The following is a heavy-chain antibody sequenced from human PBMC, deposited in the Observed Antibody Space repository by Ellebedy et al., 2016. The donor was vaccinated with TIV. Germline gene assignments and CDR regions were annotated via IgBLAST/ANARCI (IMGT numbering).Heavy chain of an antibody. CDR3: AKDLSYYYDSSGYWGISTDY. D-gene: IGHD3-22*01. CDR2: ISYDGSNK. Sequence: GESLKISXAASGFTFSSYGMHWVRQAPGKGLEWVAVISYDGSNKYYADSVKGRFTISRDNSKNTLYLQMNSLRAEDTAVYYCAKDLSYYYDSSGYWGISTDYWGQGTLVTVSS. V-gene: IGHV3-30*18. J-gene: IGHJ4*02. CDR1: GFTFSSYG.